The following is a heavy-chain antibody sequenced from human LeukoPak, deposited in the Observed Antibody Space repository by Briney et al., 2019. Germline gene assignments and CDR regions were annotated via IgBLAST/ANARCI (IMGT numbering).Heavy chain of an antibody. CDR1: SDSINRDS. V-gene: IGHV4-59*08. J-gene: IGHJ4*02. CDR3: GRQVGAYGLAADY. D-gene: IGHD1-26*01. Sequence: SETLSLTCTVSSDSINRDSWSWVRQPPGTGLEWIGNISYSGTTNYNPSLKSRITMSVDTSKNQISLKLYPVTAADSAVYYCGRQVGAYGLAADYWGQGTLVTVSS. CDR2: ISYSGTT.